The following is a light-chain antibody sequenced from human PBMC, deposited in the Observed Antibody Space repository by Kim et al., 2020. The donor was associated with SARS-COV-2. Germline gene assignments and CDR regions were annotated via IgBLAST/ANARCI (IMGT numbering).Light chain of an antibody. V-gene: IGLV4-69*01. CDR3: QTWGTGV. Sequence: LGASVKLTCTLSSGHSSYAIAWHQQQPEKGPRYLMKLNSDGSHSKGDGIPDRFSGSSSGAECYLTISSLQSEDEADYYCQTWGTGVFGGGTQLTVL. J-gene: IGLJ3*02. CDR1: SGHSSYA. CDR2: LNSDGSH.